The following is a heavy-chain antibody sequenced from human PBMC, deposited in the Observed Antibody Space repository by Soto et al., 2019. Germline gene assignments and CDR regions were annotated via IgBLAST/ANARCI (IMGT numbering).Heavy chain of an antibody. Sequence: PSETWSLTCTVSGVSISSSSYYWGWIRQPPGKGLEWIGSIYYSGSTYYNPSLKSRVTISVDTSKNQFSLKLSSVTAADTAVYYCARQDAYDFWSGFQGGVAFDIWGQGTMVTVSS. CDR2: IYYSGST. CDR1: GVSISSSSYY. CDR3: ARQDAYDFWSGFQGGVAFDI. D-gene: IGHD3-3*01. V-gene: IGHV4-39*01. J-gene: IGHJ3*02.